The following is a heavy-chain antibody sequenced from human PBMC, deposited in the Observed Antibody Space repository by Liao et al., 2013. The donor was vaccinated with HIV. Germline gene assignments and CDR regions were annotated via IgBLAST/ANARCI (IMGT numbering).Heavy chain of an antibody. CDR3: ARGGAYYDILTGLLPAYYLDY. J-gene: IGHJ4*02. D-gene: IGHD3-9*01. CDR2: VTHSGGT. Sequence: QVQLQEWGAGLLKPAETLSLTCAVDGASFRGYYWSWIRQAPGKGLEWLGEVTHSGGTNHNPSLKSRLTISVDTSKNQVSLKLSSVTAADTAVYYCARGGAYYDILTGLLPAYYLDYWGQGTLVTVSS. V-gene: IGHV4-34*01. CDR1: GASFRGYY.